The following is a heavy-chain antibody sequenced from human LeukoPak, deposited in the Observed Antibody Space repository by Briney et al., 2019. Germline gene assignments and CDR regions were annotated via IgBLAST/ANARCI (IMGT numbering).Heavy chain of an antibody. CDR2: ISAYNGNT. V-gene: IGHV1-18*04. Sequence: ASVKVSCKASGYTFTSYGISWVRQAPGQGLEWMGWISAYNGNTNYAQKLQGRVTITADKSTSTAYMELSSLRSEDTAVYYCAREDIVVVPAAFFDYWGQGTLVTVSS. CDR3: AREDIVVVPAAFFDY. J-gene: IGHJ4*02. CDR1: GYTFTSYG. D-gene: IGHD2-2*01.